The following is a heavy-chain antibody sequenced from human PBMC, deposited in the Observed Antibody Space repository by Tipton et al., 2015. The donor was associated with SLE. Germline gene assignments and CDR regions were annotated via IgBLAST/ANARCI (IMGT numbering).Heavy chain of an antibody. V-gene: IGHV4-61*02. CDR2: IYTSGST. CDR3: ARIYSSGWRRDYFDS. J-gene: IGHJ4*02. Sequence: TLSLTCTVSGDSIKSGSYYWSWIRQPAGKGLEWIGRIYTSGSTNYNPSLKSRVTISVDTSKNQFSLKLTSVTAADTAVYYCARIYSSGWRRDYFDSLGQGTSVTVSS. D-gene: IGHD6-19*01. CDR1: GDSIKSGSYY.